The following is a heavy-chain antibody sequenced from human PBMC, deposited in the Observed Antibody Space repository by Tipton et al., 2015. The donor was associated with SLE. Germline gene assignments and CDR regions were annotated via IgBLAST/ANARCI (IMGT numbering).Heavy chain of an antibody. D-gene: IGHD7-27*01. CDR1: GFTFRSYW. V-gene: IGHV3-7*01. J-gene: IGHJ3*01. Sequence: SLRLSCAASGFTFRSYWMTWVRQAPGKGLEWVADINQDGDETRYVDSVRGRFTVSRDNTDNSLYLRMNSLRVEDTALYYCARDYWGRPFGIDGFDLWGQGTMVTVSS. CDR3: ARDYWGRPFGIDGFDL. CDR2: INQDGDET.